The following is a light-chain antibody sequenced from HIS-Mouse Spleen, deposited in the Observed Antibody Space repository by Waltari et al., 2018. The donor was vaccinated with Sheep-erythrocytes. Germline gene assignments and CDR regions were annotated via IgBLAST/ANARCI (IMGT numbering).Light chain of an antibody. Sequence: QSALTQPRSVSGSPGQSVTISCTGTSSDVGGYNYVSWYQQHPGKAPKLMIYDVSKRPSGVPDRFSGSKSGNTDSLTISGLQAEDEADYYCCSYAGSYNYVFGTGTKVTVL. CDR3: CSYAGSYNYV. CDR1: SSDVGGYNY. V-gene: IGLV2-11*01. CDR2: DVS. J-gene: IGLJ1*01.